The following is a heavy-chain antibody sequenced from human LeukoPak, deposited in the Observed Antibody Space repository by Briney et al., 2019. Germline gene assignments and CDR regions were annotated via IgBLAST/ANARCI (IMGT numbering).Heavy chain of an antibody. CDR1: GFTFSDHW. CDR3: TTYTYTSGSFNS. J-gene: IGHJ5*01. D-gene: IGHD3-10*01. Sequence: GGSLRLSYAVSGFTFSDHWMSWVRQAPGKGLQWVGRLKSKTNGGTADYAAPVKGRFTLSRDDSENTLYLQMDSLQTEDTAVYFCTTYTYTSGSFNSWGQGTLVTVSS. CDR2: LKSKTNGGTA. V-gene: IGHV3-15*01.